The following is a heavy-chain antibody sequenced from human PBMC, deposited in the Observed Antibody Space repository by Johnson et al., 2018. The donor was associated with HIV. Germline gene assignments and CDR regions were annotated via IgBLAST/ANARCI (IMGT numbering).Heavy chain of an antibody. J-gene: IGHJ3*01. CDR1: GFTFSNYA. CDR2: ITYDGTNK. V-gene: IGHV3-30*18. CDR3: AKTRMGGILDAFEL. D-gene: IGHD3-10*01. Sequence: QMQLVESGGGVVQPGRSLRLSCPASGFTFSNYAIHWVRQDPGKGLEWVAGITYDGTNKYYADSVKGRFTLSRDNSKNTLDLQMNSLTIEDTAVFYCAKTRMGGILDAFELWGQGTMVIVS.